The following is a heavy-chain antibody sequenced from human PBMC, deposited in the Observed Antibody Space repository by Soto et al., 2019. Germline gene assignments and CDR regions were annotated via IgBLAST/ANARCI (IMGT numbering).Heavy chain of an antibody. CDR2: ILPVFGMV. CDR1: RGTFNTSP. V-gene: IGHV1-69*01. J-gene: IGHJ6*02. D-gene: IGHD3-3*01. Sequence: QVQLAQSGAEVKKPGSSVRVSCQTSRGTFNTSPISWMRQAPGQGLEWLGDILPVFGMVNYAQQFQDRPSLTADESTTSVCMEVSRLTPEDTAVYFCATPHLRGRHYDFRSPPTASLYHYGLGVWGQGTTVIVSS. CDR3: ATPHLRGRHYDFRSPPTASLYHYGLGV.